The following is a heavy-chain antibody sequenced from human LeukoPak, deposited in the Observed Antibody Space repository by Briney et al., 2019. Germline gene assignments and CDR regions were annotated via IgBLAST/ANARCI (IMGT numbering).Heavy chain of an antibody. CDR3: TELGITMIGGV. CDR1: GFTFSSYE. V-gene: IGHV3-48*03. Sequence: GGSPRLSCAAYGFTFSSYEMNWVRQAPGKGLEWVSYISSSGSTIYYADSVKGRFTISRDNAKNSLYLQMNSLRAEDTAVYYCTELGITMIGGVWGKGTTVTISS. CDR2: ISSSGSTI. D-gene: IGHD3-10*02. J-gene: IGHJ6*04.